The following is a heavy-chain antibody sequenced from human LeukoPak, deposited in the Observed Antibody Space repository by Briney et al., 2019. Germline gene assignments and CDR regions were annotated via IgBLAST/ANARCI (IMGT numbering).Heavy chain of an antibody. J-gene: IGHJ4*02. CDR3: ARGYYVDY. Sequence: GESLRLSCAASGFTFSNYEMNWVRQAPGKGLEWISYIRSSGESIYYADSVKGRFTISRDNAENSLYLQMGSLRAEDTAVYYRARGYYVDYWGQGTLVTVSS. D-gene: IGHD3-3*01. CDR1: GFTFSNYE. V-gene: IGHV3-48*03. CDR2: IRSSGESI.